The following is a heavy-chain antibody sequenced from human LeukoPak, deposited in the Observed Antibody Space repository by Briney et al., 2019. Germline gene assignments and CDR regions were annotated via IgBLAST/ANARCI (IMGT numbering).Heavy chain of an antibody. V-gene: IGHV1-69*04. J-gene: IGHJ6*02. Sequence: SVKVSCKASGGTFSSYAISWVRQALGQGLEWMGRIIPILGIANYAQKFQGRVTITADKSTSTAYMELSSLRSEDTAVYYCARVSGSYPYYGMDVWGQGTTVTVSS. D-gene: IGHD1-26*01. CDR1: GGTFSSYA. CDR3: ARVSGSYPYYGMDV. CDR2: IIPILGIA.